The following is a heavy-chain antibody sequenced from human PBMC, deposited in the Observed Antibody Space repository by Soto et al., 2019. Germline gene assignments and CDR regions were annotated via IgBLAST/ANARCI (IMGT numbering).Heavy chain of an antibody. D-gene: IGHD2-15*01. CDR2: ISSSGSTI. V-gene: IGHV3-11*01. Sequence: GGSLRLSCAASGFTFSDYYMSWIRQAPGKGLEWVSYISSSGSTIYYADPVKGRFTISRDNAKNSLNRQMNSLRAEDSAVYYCAREDVVVVAAMLPRTYNWFDPWGQGTLVTVSS. J-gene: IGHJ5*02. CDR3: AREDVVVVAAMLPRTYNWFDP. CDR1: GFTFSDYY.